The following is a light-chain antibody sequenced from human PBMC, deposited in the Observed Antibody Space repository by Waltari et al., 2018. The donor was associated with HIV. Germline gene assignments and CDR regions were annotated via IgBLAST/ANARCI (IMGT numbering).Light chain of an antibody. CDR3: CSYVSEIVPCV. J-gene: IGLJ3*02. V-gene: IGLV2-23*02. CDR1: SSDVGAYNL. Sequence: QTALTQPASVSGSPGQSITISCTGTSSDVGAYNLVSWYQQNPGKAPRLIIYDVSERPAGFSKRFTGANSGNTASLTIFGLQAEDEADYYCCSYVSEIVPCVFGGGTKLTVL. CDR2: DVS.